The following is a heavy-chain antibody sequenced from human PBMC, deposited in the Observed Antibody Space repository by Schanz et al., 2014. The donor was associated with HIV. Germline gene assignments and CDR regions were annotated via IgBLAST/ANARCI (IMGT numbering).Heavy chain of an antibody. J-gene: IGHJ6*02. Sequence: VQLVESGGGVVQPGKERRGEGGASGRTRNNTGMHWVRQAPGKGLEWVSGISGNGGSTYHADSVKGRFTISRDNSKNTLYLQMNSLRAEDTAVYYCTIPRPPDVWGQGTTVTVSS. CDR2: ISGNGGST. V-gene: IGHV3-23*04. CDR3: TIPRPPDV. CDR1: GRTRNNTG.